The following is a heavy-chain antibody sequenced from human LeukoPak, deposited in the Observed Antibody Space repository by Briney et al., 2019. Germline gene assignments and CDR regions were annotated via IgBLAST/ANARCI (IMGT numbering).Heavy chain of an antibody. CDR2: IFYSGST. D-gene: IGHD4-23*01. Sequence: SETLSLTCTVSGGSISPYYWSWVRQSPGKGLEWIAYIFYSGSTNYNPSLKSRVTISLDTSKKQFSLRLSSVTAGDTAVYYCARERVGGNYADYWGQGILVTVSS. CDR3: ARERVGGNYADY. CDR1: GGSISPYY. V-gene: IGHV4-59*01. J-gene: IGHJ4*02.